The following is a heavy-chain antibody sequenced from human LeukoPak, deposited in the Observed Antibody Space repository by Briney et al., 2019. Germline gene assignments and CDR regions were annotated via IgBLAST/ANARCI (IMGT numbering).Heavy chain of an antibody. CDR1: GFTFSSYG. V-gene: IGHV3-30*02. D-gene: IGHD1-26*01. J-gene: IGHJ4*02. CDR3: AKDWGARGCCGDYFDY. CDR2: IRDDGSKK. Sequence: GGSLRLSCASSGFTFSSYGFHWVRQAPGKGLEWVGFIRDDGSKKSFAESVKGRFTISRDNSMNTVSLQMNSLTSDDTGVYYCAKDWGARGCCGDYFDYWGQGSLVTVSS.